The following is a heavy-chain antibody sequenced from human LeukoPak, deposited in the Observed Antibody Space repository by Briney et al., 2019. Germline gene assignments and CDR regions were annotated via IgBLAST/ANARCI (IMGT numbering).Heavy chain of an antibody. J-gene: IGHJ4*02. D-gene: IGHD5-12*01. V-gene: IGHV3-30*04. Sequence: GGSLRLSCAASGFTFSSYVMHWVRQAPGKGLEWVAIISYDGSNEYYADSVKGRFTISRDNAKNSLYLQMNSLRAEDTAVYCCARQGAGYDEPNDYWGQGTLVTVSS. CDR2: ISYDGSNE. CDR3: ARQGAGYDEPNDY. CDR1: GFTFSSYV.